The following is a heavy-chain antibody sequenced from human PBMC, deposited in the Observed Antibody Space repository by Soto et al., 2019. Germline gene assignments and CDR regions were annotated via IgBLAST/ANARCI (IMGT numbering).Heavy chain of an antibody. CDR1: GGSFSGYY. J-gene: IGHJ4*02. D-gene: IGHD3-10*01. Sequence: EQLQQWGAGLLKPSETLSLTCAVYGGSFSGYYWSWIRQPPGKGLEWIGEINHSGSTNYNPSLKSRVTISVDTSKNQFSLKLSSVTAADTAVYYCARGGRRHYYGSGSLDYWGQGTLVTVSS. CDR3: ARGGRRHYYGSGSLDY. V-gene: IGHV4-34*01. CDR2: INHSGST.